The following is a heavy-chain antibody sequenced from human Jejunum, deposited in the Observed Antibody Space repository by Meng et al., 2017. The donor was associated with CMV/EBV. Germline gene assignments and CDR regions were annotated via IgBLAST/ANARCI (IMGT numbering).Heavy chain of an antibody. Sequence: PSSTFSGGSLRPYSWSWLRQSPGKGLEWLGYIFSTGTTTYNPSLKSRLTLSIDTSKRQYSLSLNSVTAADTAVYFCARDSGVSYWGQGTLVTVSS. CDR2: IFSTGTT. J-gene: IGHJ4*02. CDR3: ARDSGVSY. V-gene: IGHV4-59*01. D-gene: IGHD5/OR15-5a*01. CDR1: GGSLRPYS.